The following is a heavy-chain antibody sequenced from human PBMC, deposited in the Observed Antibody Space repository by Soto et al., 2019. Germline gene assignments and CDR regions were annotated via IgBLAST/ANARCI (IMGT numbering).Heavy chain of an antibody. CDR1: GYTFTALY. CDR2: VNPNTGLT. D-gene: IGHD3-9*01. Sequence: RASVKVSCKASGYTFTALYMNWVRQAPGQGLEWMGWVNPNTGLTKYAQKFQGRVIMTRDTSINTAYMELSGLTSDDTAVYYCTTLRLDPWGQGTPVTVSS. J-gene: IGHJ5*02. V-gene: IGHV1-2*02. CDR3: TTLRLDP.